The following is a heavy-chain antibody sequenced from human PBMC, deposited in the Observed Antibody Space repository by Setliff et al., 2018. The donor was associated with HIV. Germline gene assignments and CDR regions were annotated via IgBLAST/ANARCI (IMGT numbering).Heavy chain of an antibody. Sequence: SVKVSCKASGDTFSSYALSWVRQAPGQGLEWMGGIIPIFATANYAQKFKGRVTITADESMTTAYMELSSLRSEDTAVYYCARERSSGYHSYYYHYGMDVWGQGTTVTVSS. J-gene: IGHJ6*02. D-gene: IGHD3-22*01. CDR3: ARERSSGYHSYYYHYGMDV. CDR1: GDTFSSYA. CDR2: IIPIFATA. V-gene: IGHV1-69*13.